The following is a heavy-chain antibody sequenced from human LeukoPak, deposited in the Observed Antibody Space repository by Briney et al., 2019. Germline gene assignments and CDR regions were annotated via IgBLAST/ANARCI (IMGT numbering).Heavy chain of an antibody. CDR1: GFTFSNYG. J-gene: IGHJ4*02. Sequence: PGGSLRLSCAASGFTFSNYGMHWVRQAPGKGLGWVAFIPYDGSNKYYADSLQGRLTISRDNSMNTLYLQMSSLRAEDTARYFCAKDICGGNCYPHGGYWGQGTLVTVSS. CDR3: AKDICGGNCYPHGGY. CDR2: IPYDGSNK. V-gene: IGHV3-30*02. D-gene: IGHD2-21*01.